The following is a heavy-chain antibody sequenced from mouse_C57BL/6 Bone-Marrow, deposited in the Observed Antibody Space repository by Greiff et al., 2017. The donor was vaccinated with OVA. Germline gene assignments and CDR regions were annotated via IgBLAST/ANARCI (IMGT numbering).Heavy chain of an antibody. CDR1: GFTFSSYG. CDR3: ARRHYYGTPYAMDY. Sequence: EVHLVESGGDLVKPGGSLKLSCAASGFTFSSYGMSWVRQTPDKRLEWVATISSGGSYTYYPDSVKGRFTISRDNAKNTLYLQMSSLKSEDTAMYYCARRHYYGTPYAMDYWGQGTSVTVSS. CDR2: ISSGGSYT. D-gene: IGHD1-1*01. J-gene: IGHJ4*01. V-gene: IGHV5-6*01.